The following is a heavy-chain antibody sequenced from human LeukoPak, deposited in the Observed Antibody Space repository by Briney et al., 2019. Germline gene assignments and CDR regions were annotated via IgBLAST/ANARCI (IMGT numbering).Heavy chain of an antibody. Sequence: SETLSLTCTVSGGSISSSSYYWGWIRQPPGKGLEWIGSIYHSGSVYFNPSLKSRVTISVDTSNNQFSLKLSSVTAADTAVYYCAKQSPSGGYYFDYWGQGTLVTVSS. D-gene: IGHD2-8*02. J-gene: IGHJ4*02. CDR2: IYHSGSV. CDR3: AKQSPSGGYYFDY. V-gene: IGHV4-39*01. CDR1: GGSISSSSYY.